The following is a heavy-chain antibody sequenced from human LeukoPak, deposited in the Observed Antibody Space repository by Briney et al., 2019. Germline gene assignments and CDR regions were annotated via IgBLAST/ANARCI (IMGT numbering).Heavy chain of an antibody. CDR2: IVVGSGNT. V-gene: IGHV1-58*01. D-gene: IGHD3-22*01. CDR1: GFTFTSSA. Sequence: SVKVSCKASGFTFTSSAVQWVRQARGQRLEWIGWIVVGSGNTNYAQKFQERVTITRDMSTSTAYMELSSLGSEDTAVYYCAALDYYDSSFHPNWFDPWGQGTLVTVSS. CDR3: AALDYYDSSFHPNWFDP. J-gene: IGHJ5*02.